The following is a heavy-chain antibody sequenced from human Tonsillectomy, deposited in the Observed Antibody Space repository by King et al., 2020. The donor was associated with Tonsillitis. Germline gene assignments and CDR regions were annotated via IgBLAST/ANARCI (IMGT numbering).Heavy chain of an antibody. V-gene: IGHV3-49*04. CDR3: TRDSGWFGERDYYYYTDV. CDR2: IRSKASGGTT. CDR1: GFNFGDYA. D-gene: IGHD3-10*01. J-gene: IGHJ6*03. Sequence: VQLVESGGGLGQPGRSLRLSCTASGFNFGDYAMSWVRQAPGKGLEWVGFIRSKASGGTTAYAASVKGRFTISRDDSKSIAYLQMNSLKTEDTAVYYCTRDSGWFGERDYYYYTDVWGKGTTVTVSS.